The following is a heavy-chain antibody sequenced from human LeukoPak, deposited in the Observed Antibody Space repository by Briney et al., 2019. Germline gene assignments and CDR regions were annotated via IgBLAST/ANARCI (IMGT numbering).Heavy chain of an antibody. Sequence: PSETLSLTCAVYGGSFSGYYWSWIRQPPGKGLEWIGEINHSGSTNYNPSLKGRVTISVDTSKNQFSLKLSSVTAADTAVYYCARSPPRYYDFWSGYPHVYYFDYWGQGTLVTVSS. J-gene: IGHJ4*02. D-gene: IGHD3-3*01. CDR2: INHSGST. V-gene: IGHV4-34*01. CDR3: ARSPPRYYDFWSGYPHVYYFDY. CDR1: GGSFSGYY.